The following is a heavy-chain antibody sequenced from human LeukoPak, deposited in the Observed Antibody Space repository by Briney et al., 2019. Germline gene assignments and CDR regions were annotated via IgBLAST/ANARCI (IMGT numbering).Heavy chain of an antibody. CDR2: INWNGGST. V-gene: IGHV3-20*04. J-gene: IGHJ4*02. CDR1: GFTFDDYG. Sequence: GGSLRLSCPASGFTFDDYGMSWVRHAPGKGLEWVSGINWNGGSTGYADSVKGRFTISRDNAKNSLYLQMNSLRAEDTALYYCARAVGATNYFDYWGQGTLVTVS. CDR3: ARAVGATNYFDY. D-gene: IGHD1-26*01.